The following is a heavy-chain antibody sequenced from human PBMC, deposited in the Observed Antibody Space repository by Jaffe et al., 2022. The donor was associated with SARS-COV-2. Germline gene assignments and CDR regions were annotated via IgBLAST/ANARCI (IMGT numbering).Heavy chain of an antibody. CDR1: GFTFSGSA. Sequence: EVQLVESGGGLVQPGGSLKLSCAASGFTFSGSAMHWVRQASGKGLEWVGRIRSKANSYATAYAASVKGRFTISRDDSKNTAYLQMNSLKTEDTAVYYCLVPPPHIAAAGTPQVYYMDVWGKGTTVTVSS. CDR3: LVPPPHIAAAGTPQVYYMDV. J-gene: IGHJ6*03. CDR2: IRSKANSYAT. V-gene: IGHV3-73*02. D-gene: IGHD6-13*01.